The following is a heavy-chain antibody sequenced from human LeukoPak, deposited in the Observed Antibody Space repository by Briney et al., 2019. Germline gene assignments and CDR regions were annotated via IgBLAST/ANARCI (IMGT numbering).Heavy chain of an antibody. J-gene: IGHJ5*02. D-gene: IGHD3-3*01. Sequence: KSSETLSLTCSVSGGSISTYYGSWIRQPAGKGLEWIGRIHTSGSTNYNPSLKSRVTMSVDTSKDQFSLKVTSVSAADTGVYYCARGGTYHPSLRFRFDPWGQGTLVTVSS. CDR1: GGSISTYY. CDR2: IHTSGST. V-gene: IGHV4-4*07. CDR3: ARGGTYHPSLRFRFDP.